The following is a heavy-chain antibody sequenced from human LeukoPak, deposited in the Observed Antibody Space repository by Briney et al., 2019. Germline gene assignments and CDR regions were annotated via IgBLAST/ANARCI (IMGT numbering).Heavy chain of an antibody. V-gene: IGHV3-23*01. CDR2: VSGSGGNT. D-gene: IGHD6-19*01. Sequence: PGGSLRLSCAASGFTFSSYWMTWVRQAPGKGLEWVSTVSGSGGNTYYADSVKGRFTISRDNSENTLYLQMNSLRAQDTAVYYCAKSLAVPGSPDYWGQGTLVTVSS. CDR3: AKSLAVPGSPDY. CDR1: GFTFSSYW. J-gene: IGHJ4*02.